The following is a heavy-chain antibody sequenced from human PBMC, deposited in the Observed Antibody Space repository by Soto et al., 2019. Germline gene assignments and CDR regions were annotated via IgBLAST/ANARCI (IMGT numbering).Heavy chain of an antibody. Sequence: RRLSCAASGFTFSSYGMHWVRQAPGKGLEWVAVIWYDGSNKYHADSVKGRFTISRDNSKNTLYLQMNSLRAEDTAVYYCARGDYGGNYDYYYGMDVWGQGTTVTVSS. CDR3: ARGDYGGNYDYYYGMDV. J-gene: IGHJ6*02. CDR2: IWYDGSNK. D-gene: IGHD4-17*01. V-gene: IGHV3-33*01. CDR1: GFTFSSYG.